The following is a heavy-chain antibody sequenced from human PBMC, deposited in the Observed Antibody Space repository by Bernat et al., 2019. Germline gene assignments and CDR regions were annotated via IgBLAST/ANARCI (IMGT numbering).Heavy chain of an antibody. CDR2: IYPGYSDT. CDR1: GYSFTSYW. CDR3: ARTYCSSTSCPRGHAFDI. D-gene: IGHD2-2*01. Sequence: EVQLVQSGAEVKKPGESLKISCKGSGYSFTSYWIGWVRQMPGKGLEWMGLIYPGYSDTRYSSSFQGQVTISADQSISSAYLQWSSLKASDTAMYYCARTYCSSTSCPRGHAFDIWGQGTMVTVSS. J-gene: IGHJ3*02. V-gene: IGHV5-51*03.